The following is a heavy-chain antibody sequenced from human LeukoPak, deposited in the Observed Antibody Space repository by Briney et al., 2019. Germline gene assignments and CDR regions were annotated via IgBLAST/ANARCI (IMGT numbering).Heavy chain of an antibody. J-gene: IGHJ4*02. CDR2: ISDSGTTI. V-gene: IGHV3-11*01. CDR1: GFTFSDYY. CDR3: ARVYIAEDY. Sequence: GGSLRLFCAASGFTFSDYYMSWIRQAPGKGLERISYISDSGTTIYYADSVKGRFTISRDNAKNSLYLQMNSLRAEDTAVYYCARVYIAEDYWGQGTLVTISS. D-gene: IGHD2-15*01.